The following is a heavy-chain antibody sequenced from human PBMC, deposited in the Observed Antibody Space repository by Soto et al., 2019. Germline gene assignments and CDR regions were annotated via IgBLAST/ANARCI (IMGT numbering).Heavy chain of an antibody. CDR2: IYYSGST. CDR3: ARGSTYYCDSSGYYYDY. V-gene: IGHV4-59*01. D-gene: IGHD3-22*01. Sequence: LSLTCTVSGGCISSYYWSWIRQPPGKGLEWIGYIYYSGSTNYNPSLKSRVTISVDTSKNQFSLKLSSVTAADTAVYYCARGSTYYCDSSGYYYDYWGQGTLVTVSS. CDR1: GGCISSYY. J-gene: IGHJ4*02.